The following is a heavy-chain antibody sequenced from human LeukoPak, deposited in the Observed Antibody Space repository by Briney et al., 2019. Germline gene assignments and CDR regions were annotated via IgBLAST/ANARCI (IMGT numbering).Heavy chain of an antibody. J-gene: IGHJ4*02. CDR3: ARLHSSWYDY. CDR1: GFTSGTYW. D-gene: IGHD6-13*01. Sequence: GGSLRLSCAASGFTSGTYWMSWVRQAPGKGLEWVANIKQDGSEKYYVDSVKGRFTISRDNAKNSLYLQMNSLRAEDTAVYYCARLHSSWYDYWGQGTLVTVSS. CDR2: IKQDGSEK. V-gene: IGHV3-7*01.